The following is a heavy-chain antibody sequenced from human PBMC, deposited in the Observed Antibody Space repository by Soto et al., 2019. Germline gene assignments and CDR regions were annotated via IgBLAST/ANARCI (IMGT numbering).Heavy chain of an antibody. V-gene: IGHV1-3*01. D-gene: IGHD2-15*01. CDR2: INAGNGNT. CDR3: ARALGYCSGGSCYSPGNYYYYMDV. J-gene: IGHJ6*03. Sequence: ASVKVSCKASGYTFTSCAMHWVRQAPGQRLEWMGWINAGNGNTKYSQKFQGRVTITRDTSASTAYMELSSLRSEDTAVYYCARALGYCSGGSCYSPGNYYYYMDVWGKGTTVTVSS. CDR1: GYTFTSCA.